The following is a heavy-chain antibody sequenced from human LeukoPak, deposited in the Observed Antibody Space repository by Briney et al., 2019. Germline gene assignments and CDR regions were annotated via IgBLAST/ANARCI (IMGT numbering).Heavy chain of an antibody. Sequence: PSETLSLTCAVSGYSISSSYFWGWIRQPPGKGLEWIGTIYHSGSTHYNPSLKSRVTLSVDTSKNQFSLKLRSVTAADTAVYYCASSTWLVIDYWGQGTLVTVSS. CDR2: IYHSGST. J-gene: IGHJ4*02. D-gene: IGHD3-9*01. CDR1: GYSISSSYF. V-gene: IGHV4-38-2*01. CDR3: ASSTWLVIDY.